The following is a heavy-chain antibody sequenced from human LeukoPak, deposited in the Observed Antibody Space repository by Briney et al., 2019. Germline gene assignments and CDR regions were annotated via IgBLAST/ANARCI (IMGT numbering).Heavy chain of an antibody. CDR3: ARGPSYSSSWYGY. J-gene: IGHJ4*02. CDR2: IYYSGST. V-gene: IGHV4-59*01. D-gene: IGHD6-13*01. CDR1: GGSISSYY. Sequence: SETLSLTCTVSGGSISSYYWSWIRQPPGKGLEWIGYIYYSGSTNYNPSLKSRVTISVDTSKNQFSLKLSSVTAADTAVYYCARGPSYSSSWYGYWGQGTLVTVSS.